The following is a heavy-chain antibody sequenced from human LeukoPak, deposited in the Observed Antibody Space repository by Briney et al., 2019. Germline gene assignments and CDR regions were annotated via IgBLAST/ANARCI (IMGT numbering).Heavy chain of an antibody. CDR2: IKQDGSEK. CDR3: ARVGGSLKFYFDY. Sequence: GGSLRLSCAASGFTFSSYWMSWVRQAPGKGLEWGANIKQDGSEKYYVDSVKGRFTISRDNAKNSLYLQMNSLRAEDTAVYYCARVGGSLKFYFDYWGQGTLVTVSS. J-gene: IGHJ4*02. V-gene: IGHV3-7*01. CDR1: GFTFSSYW. D-gene: IGHD6-13*01.